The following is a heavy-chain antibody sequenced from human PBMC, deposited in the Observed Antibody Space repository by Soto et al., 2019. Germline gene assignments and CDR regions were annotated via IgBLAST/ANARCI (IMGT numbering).Heavy chain of an antibody. Sequence: PGGSLRLSCAASGFTFAGYSTMSWVRQAPGKGLEWVSSISGSGGSTYYADSVKGRFTISRDNSKNTLYLQMDSLRPEDTAVYYCAKDITVTPTRYYYGLDVWGQGTTVTVSS. J-gene: IGHJ6*02. CDR2: ISGSGGST. D-gene: IGHD2-21*02. CDR3: AKDITVTPTRYYYGLDV. V-gene: IGHV3-23*01. CDR1: GFTFAGYST.